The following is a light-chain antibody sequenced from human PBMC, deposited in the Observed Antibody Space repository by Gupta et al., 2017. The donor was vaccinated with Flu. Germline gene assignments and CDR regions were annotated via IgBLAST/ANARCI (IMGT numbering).Light chain of an antibody. Sequence: SYELTHAPSVSVALVQTARISCNGLDIDSKSVNWYQQKSDQAPLLVIYRKTNRPSGIPGRFSASNSENTATLTIRRAQVGDDDAYYCQVWDGTAVVFGTGTKVTVL. CDR1: DIDSKS. CDR3: QVWDGTAVV. CDR2: RKT. J-gene: IGLJ1*01. V-gene: IGLV3-9*01.